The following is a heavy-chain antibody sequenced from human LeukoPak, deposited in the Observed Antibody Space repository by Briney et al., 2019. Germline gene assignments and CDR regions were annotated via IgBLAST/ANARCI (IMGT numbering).Heavy chain of an antibody. J-gene: IGHJ5*02. CDR2: FYISGST. D-gene: IGHD3-22*01. V-gene: IGHV4-4*07. CDR3: ARALGYFDSGGYYYPNWFDP. Sequence: SETLSLTCTVSGGSISSYYWSWIRQPAGKRLGWIGHFYISGSTNYNPSLKSRVTMSVDTSKNQFSLKLSSVTAADTAVYYCARALGYFDSGGYYYPNWFDPWGQGTLVTVSS. CDR1: GGSISSYY.